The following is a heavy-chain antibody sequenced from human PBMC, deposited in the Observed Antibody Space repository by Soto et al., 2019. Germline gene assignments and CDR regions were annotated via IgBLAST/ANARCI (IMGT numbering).Heavy chain of an antibody. V-gene: IGHV3-7*04. Sequence: GGSLRLSCAASGFTFSSYWMSWVRQAPGKGLEWVANIKQDGSEKYYVDSVKGRFTISRDSAKNSLYLQMNSLRAEDTAVYYCARGDIAAAGPYYFDYWGQGTLVTVFS. CDR1: GFTFSSYW. J-gene: IGHJ4*02. CDR2: IKQDGSEK. D-gene: IGHD6-13*01. CDR3: ARGDIAAAGPYYFDY.